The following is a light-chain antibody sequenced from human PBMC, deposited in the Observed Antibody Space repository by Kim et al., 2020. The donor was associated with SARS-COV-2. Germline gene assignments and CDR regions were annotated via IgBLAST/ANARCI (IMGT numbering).Light chain of an antibody. CDR2: TNN. CDR1: RSIICRNY. Sequence: RLIITFFVIRSIICRNYLNLYYQIPGTAPKILIYTNNELPSGVPDRFSGSKSGSSVSLAISGLRSEDEADYYCEAWDDSLNGYVFGTGTKVTVL. CDR3: EAWDDSLNGYV. V-gene: IGLV1-47*01. J-gene: IGLJ1*01.